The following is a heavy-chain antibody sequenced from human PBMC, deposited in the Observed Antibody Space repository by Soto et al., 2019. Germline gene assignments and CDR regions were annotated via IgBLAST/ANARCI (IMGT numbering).Heavy chain of an antibody. CDR2: IYYSGST. CDR3: ARVARLGGSSWSDAFDI. CDR1: GGSISSYY. D-gene: IGHD6-13*01. J-gene: IGHJ3*02. V-gene: IGHV4-59*01. Sequence: SETLSLTCTVSGGSISSYYWSWIRQPPGKGLEWIGYIYYSGSTNYNPSLKSRVTISVDTSKNQFSLKLSSVTAADTAVYYCARVARLGGSSWSDAFDIWGQGTMVTVS.